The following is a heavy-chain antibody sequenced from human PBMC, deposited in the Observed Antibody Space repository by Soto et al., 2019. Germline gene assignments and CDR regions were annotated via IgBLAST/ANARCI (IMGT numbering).Heavy chain of an antibody. CDR3: AKGSRMWTPDY. CDR1: GYTFTDSA. V-gene: IGHV1-3*01. J-gene: IGHJ4*02. D-gene: IGHD2-21*01. Sequence: VKVSCKASGYTFTDSAIHWVRQAPGQSLELLGWIAPGNGNTKYSQKFQGRVTITRDTSATTAYMELSSLRSEDTAVYYCAKGSRMWTPDYWGQGTLVTVSS. CDR2: IAPGNGNT.